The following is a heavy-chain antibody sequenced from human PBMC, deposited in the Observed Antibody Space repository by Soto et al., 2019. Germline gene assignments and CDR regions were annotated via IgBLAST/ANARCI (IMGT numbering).Heavy chain of an antibody. CDR2: IYYSGST. CDR1: GGSIRSGGYY. D-gene: IGHD2-2*01. J-gene: IGHJ5*02. Sequence: PSETLSLTCTVSGGSIRSGGYYWNWIRQHPGKGLEWIGYIYYSGSTYYNPSLKSRVTISVDTSKNQFSLKLSSVTAADTAVYYCARASLGYCSSTSCRSNWFDPWGQGTPVTVSS. CDR3: ARASLGYCSSTSCRSNWFDP. V-gene: IGHV4-31*03.